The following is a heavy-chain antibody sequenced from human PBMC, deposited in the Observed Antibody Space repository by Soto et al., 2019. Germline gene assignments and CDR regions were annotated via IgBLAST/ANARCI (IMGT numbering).Heavy chain of an antibody. Sequence: SVKVSCKASGGTFSSYTISWVRQAPGQGLEWMGRIIPILGIANYAQKFQGRVTITADKSTSTAYMELSSLRSEDTAVYYCASQEGYCSGGSCPLGYFQHWGQGTLVTVSS. CDR1: GGTFSSYT. D-gene: IGHD2-15*01. CDR2: IIPILGIA. V-gene: IGHV1-69*02. J-gene: IGHJ1*01. CDR3: ASQEGYCSGGSCPLGYFQH.